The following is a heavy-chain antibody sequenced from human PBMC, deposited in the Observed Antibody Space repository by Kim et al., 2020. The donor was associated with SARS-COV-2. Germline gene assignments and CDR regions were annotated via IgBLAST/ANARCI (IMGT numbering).Heavy chain of an antibody. CDR3: AREGLYCSGGSCYSAGYFDL. D-gene: IGHD2-15*01. Sequence: ASVKVSCKASGYTFTSYGISWVRQAPGQGLEWMGWISAYDGNTNYAQKLQGRVTMTTDTSTSTAYMELRSLRSDDTAVYYCAREGLYCSGGSCYSAGYFDLWGRGTLVTVSS. CDR2: ISAYDGNT. V-gene: IGHV1-18*01. J-gene: IGHJ2*01. CDR1: GYTFTSYG.